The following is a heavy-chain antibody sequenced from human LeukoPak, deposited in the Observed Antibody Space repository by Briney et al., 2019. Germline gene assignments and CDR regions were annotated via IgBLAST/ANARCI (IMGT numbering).Heavy chain of an antibody. CDR2: ISWNSGSI. Sequence: GGSLRLSCAASGFTFDDYAMHWVRQAPGKGLEWVSGISWNSGSIGYADSVKGRFTISRDNAKNSLYLQMNSLRAEDTALYYCAKALGGSWSVGGGASIDYWGQGTLVTVSS. V-gene: IGHV3-9*01. CDR1: GFTFDDYA. D-gene: IGHD6-13*01. CDR3: AKALGGSWSVGGGASIDY. J-gene: IGHJ4*02.